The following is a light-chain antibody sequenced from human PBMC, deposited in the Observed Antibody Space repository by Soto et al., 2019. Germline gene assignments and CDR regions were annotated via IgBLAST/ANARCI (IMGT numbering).Light chain of an antibody. J-gene: IGKJ1*01. CDR2: GAS. Sequence: EIVLTQSPGTLSLSPGERATLSCRASQSVSSSYLAWYQQKPGQAPRLLIYGASSRATGIPDRFSGSGSGTDFPLTISRLEPEDFAGYYCQQYGSSRTFGQWTKVEIK. CDR1: QSVSSSY. V-gene: IGKV3-20*01. CDR3: QQYGSSRT.